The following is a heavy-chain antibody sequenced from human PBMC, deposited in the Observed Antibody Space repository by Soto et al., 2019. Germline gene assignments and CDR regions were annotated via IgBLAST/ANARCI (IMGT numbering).Heavy chain of an antibody. D-gene: IGHD3-10*01. Sequence: QLQLQESGPGLVKPSETLSLTCTVSGGSISSSSYYWGWIRQPPGKGLEWIGSIYYSGSTYYNPSLKSRVTISVDTSKNQFSLKLSSVTAADTAVYYCARLSHVRGVAYWGQGTLVTVSS. CDR1: GGSISSSSYY. V-gene: IGHV4-39*01. CDR2: IYYSGST. CDR3: ARLSHVRGVAY. J-gene: IGHJ4*02.